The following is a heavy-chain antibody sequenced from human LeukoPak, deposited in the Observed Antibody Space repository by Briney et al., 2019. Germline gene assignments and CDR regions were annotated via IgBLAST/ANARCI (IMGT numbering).Heavy chain of an antibody. J-gene: IGHJ4*02. V-gene: IGHV1-18*01. D-gene: IGHD2-2*01. CDR1: GYTFTSYG. CDR2: ISAYNGNT. Sequence: ASVKVSCKASGYTFTSYGTSWVRQAPGQGLEWMGWISAYNGNTNYAQKLQGRVTMTTDTSTSTAYMELRSLRSDDTAVYYCARVGVEDIVVVPAAAPGVYYFDYWGQGTLVTVSS. CDR3: ARVGVEDIVVVPAAAPGVYYFDY.